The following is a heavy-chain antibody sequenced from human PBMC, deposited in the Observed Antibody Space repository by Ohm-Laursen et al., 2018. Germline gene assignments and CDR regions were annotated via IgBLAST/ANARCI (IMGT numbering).Heavy chain of an antibody. Sequence: SLRLSCSASGFTFSSHAIHWVRQAPGKGLEWVGVIWYDGSNKKYADSVKGRFTISRDNSKNTLYLQMNSLRAEDTAVDYCANRIMITFGGVIRQEDYWGQGTLVTVSS. CDR2: IWYDGSNK. CDR1: GFTFSSHA. J-gene: IGHJ4*02. D-gene: IGHD3-16*01. V-gene: IGHV3-33*06. CDR3: ANRIMITFGGVIRQEDY.